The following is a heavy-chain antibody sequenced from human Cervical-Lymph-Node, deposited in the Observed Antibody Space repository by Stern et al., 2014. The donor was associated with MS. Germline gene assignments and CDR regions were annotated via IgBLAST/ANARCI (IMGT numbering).Heavy chain of an antibody. D-gene: IGHD3-10*01. J-gene: IGHJ6*02. CDR3: AAQRISLVRGVMHYYYAMDV. V-gene: IGHV1-69*17. CDR1: GGTFSSYA. CDR2: IIPIFNIP. Sequence: VQLLESGAEVKKPGSSVKVSCKASGGTFSSYAISWVRQAPGQGLQLMGGIIPIFNIPNYAQKFQGRVTITADKSTSTAYMEFRSLRSEDTAVYYCAAQRISLVRGVMHYYYAMDVWGQGTTVTVSS.